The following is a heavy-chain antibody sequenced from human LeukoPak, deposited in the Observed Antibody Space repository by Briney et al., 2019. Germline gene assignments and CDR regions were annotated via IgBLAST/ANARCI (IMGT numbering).Heavy chain of an antibody. J-gene: IGHJ4*02. CDR1: GVSVISHTYY. V-gene: IGHV4-39*07. D-gene: IGHD3-22*01. CDR2: IYHSGNT. CDR3: AIRYYYDTSGYYIY. Sequence: ETLSLTCTVSGVSVISHTYYWGWIRQPPGKGLEWIGSIYHSGNTYYNPSLKSRVTISVDTSKNQFSLKLSSVTAADTAVYYCAIRYYYDTSGYYIYWGQGTLVTVSS.